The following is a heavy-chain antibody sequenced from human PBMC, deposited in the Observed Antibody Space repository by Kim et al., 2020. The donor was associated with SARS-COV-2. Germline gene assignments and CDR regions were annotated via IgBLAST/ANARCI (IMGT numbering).Heavy chain of an antibody. D-gene: IGHD3-10*01. CDR2: IYYSGST. J-gene: IGHJ5*01. CDR1: GGSVSSGSYY. Sequence: SETLSLTCTVSGGSVSSGSYYWSWIRQPPGKGLEWIGYIYYSGSTNYNPSLKSRVTISVDTSKNQFSLKLSSVTAADTAVYYCASECYYYGSGRVSHWF. V-gene: IGHV4-61*01. CDR3: ASECYYYGSGRVSHWF.